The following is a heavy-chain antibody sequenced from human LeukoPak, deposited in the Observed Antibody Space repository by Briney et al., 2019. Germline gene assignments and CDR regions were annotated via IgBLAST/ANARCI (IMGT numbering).Heavy chain of an antibody. D-gene: IGHD6-13*01. J-gene: IGHJ3*02. CDR2: ISYDGSNK. CDR3: ARSKLIAAANDAFDI. V-gene: IGHV3-30*03. CDR1: GFTFSSYW. Sequence: GGSLRLSCAASGFTFSSYWMSWVRQAPGKGLEWVAVISYDGSNKYYADSVKGRFTISRDNSKNTLYLQMNSLRAEDTAVYYCARSKLIAAANDAFDIWGQGTMVTVSS.